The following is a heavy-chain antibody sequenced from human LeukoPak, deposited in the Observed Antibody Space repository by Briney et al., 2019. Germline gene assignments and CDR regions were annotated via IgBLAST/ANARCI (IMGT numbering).Heavy chain of an antibody. J-gene: IGHJ5*02. V-gene: IGHV4-30-2*01. CDR2: IYHSGST. D-gene: IGHD5-18*01. CDR3: ARGGGIQLWSRILTPNWFDP. CDR1: GGSISSGGYS. Sequence: SQTLSLTCAVSGGSISSGGYSWSWLRQPPGKGLEWIGYIYHSGSTYYNPSLKSRVTISVDRSKNQFSLNLSSVTAADTAVYYCARGGGIQLWSRILTPNWFDPWGQGTLVTVSS.